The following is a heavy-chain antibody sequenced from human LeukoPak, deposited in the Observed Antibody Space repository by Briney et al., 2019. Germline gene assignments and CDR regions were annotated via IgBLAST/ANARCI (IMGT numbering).Heavy chain of an antibody. Sequence: ASVKVSCKASGYTFTSYYMHWVRQASGQGLEWMGIINPSGGSTSYAQKFQGRVTMTRDMSTSTVYMELSSLRSEDTAVYYCAREGPRAVAGTRGYYMDVWGKGTTVTVSS. CDR1: GYTFTSYY. CDR2: INPSGGST. J-gene: IGHJ6*03. CDR3: AREGPRAVAGTRGYYMDV. D-gene: IGHD6-19*01. V-gene: IGHV1-46*01.